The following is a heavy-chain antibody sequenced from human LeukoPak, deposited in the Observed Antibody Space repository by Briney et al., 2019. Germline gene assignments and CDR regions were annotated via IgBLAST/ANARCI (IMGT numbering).Heavy chain of an antibody. J-gene: IGHJ5*02. CDR1: GGSFSDYY. D-gene: IGHD2-15*01. Sequence: SETLSLTCAVYGGSFSDYYWSWIRQPPGKGLEWIGYIYYSGSTYYNPSLKSRVTISVDTSKNQFSLKLSSVTAADTAVYYCARGVGCSGSSCYGLFWFDPWGQGTLVTVSS. CDR3: ARGVGCSGSSCYGLFWFDP. V-gene: IGHV4-30-4*01. CDR2: IYYSGST.